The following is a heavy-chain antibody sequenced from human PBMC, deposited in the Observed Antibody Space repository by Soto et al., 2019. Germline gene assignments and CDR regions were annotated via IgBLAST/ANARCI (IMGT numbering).Heavy chain of an antibody. CDR2: INWNGDNA. Sequence: PGGSLRLSCAASGFTFDDYAMSWVRHAPGKGLEWVSGINWNGDNADYIDSVKGRFTISRDNSKNTLYLQMNSLRAEDTAVYYCAKDSRIVVVTAPYDYWGQGTLVTVSS. V-gene: IGHV3-20*04. CDR1: GFTFDDYA. CDR3: AKDSRIVVVTAPYDY. D-gene: IGHD2-21*02. J-gene: IGHJ4*02.